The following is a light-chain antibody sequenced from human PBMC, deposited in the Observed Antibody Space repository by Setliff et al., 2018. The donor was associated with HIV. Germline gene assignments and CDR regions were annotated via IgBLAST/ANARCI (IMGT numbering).Light chain of an antibody. Sequence: QSVLTQPPSASGTPGQRVSISCSGSSSNIGSNTVNWYQQLRGTAPKLLIYSNNQRPSGVPDRFSGSKSGTSASLAISVLQSEDEAAYFCAAWDDSLNDYVFGTGTKVTVL. CDR3: AAWDDSLNDYV. V-gene: IGLV1-44*01. CDR1: SSNIGSNT. J-gene: IGLJ1*01. CDR2: SNN.